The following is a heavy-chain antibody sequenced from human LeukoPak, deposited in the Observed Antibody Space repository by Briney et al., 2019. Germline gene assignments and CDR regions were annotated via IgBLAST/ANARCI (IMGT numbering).Heavy chain of an antibody. Sequence: ASVKVSCKASGYTFTGYYMHWVRQAPGQGLEWMGWINPNSGGTNYAQKFQGRVTMTRDTSISTAYMELSRLRSDDTAVYYCASGSYRPARCYYMDVWGKGTTVTVSS. CDR2: INPNSGGT. V-gene: IGHV1-2*02. CDR1: GYTFTGYY. D-gene: IGHD1-26*01. CDR3: ASGSYRPARCYYMDV. J-gene: IGHJ6*03.